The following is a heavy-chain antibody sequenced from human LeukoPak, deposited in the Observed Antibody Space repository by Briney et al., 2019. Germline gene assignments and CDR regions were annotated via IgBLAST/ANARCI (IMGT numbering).Heavy chain of an antibody. CDR3: AKVYDYVWGSYRSPVDY. J-gene: IGHJ4*02. CDR2: IGGSGGST. D-gene: IGHD3-16*02. V-gene: IGHV3-23*01. Sequence: GGSLRLSCAAPGFTFDDYAMSWVRQAPGKGLEWVSAIGGSGGSTYYADSVKGRFTISRDNSKNTLYLQMNSLRAEDTAVYYCAKVYDYVWGSYRSPVDYWGQGTLVTVSS. CDR1: GFTFDDYA.